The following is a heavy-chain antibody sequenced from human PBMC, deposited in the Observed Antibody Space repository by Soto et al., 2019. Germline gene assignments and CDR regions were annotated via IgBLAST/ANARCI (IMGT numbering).Heavy chain of an antibody. CDR3: ARDGIAARLLYFDY. V-gene: IGHV3-30-3*01. J-gene: IGHJ4*02. D-gene: IGHD6-6*01. Sequence: GSLRLSCAASGFTFSSYAMHWVRQAPGKGLEWVAVISYDGSNKYYADSVKGRSTISRDNSKNTLYLQMNSLRAEDTAVYYCARDGIAARLLYFDYWGQGTLVTVSS. CDR2: ISYDGSNK. CDR1: GFTFSSYA.